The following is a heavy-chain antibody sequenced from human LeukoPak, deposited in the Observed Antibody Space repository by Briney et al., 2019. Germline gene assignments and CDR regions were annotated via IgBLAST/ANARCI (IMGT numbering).Heavy chain of an antibody. CDR3: ARDNYGNYIDY. V-gene: IGHV3-15*01. D-gene: IGHD4-17*01. Sequence: GGSLRLSCAASGFTFSSAWMTWVRQAPGKGLEWVGRIKSKTDGGTAEHAAPVKGRFTISRDDSQNTLYMQMNSLRPEDTAVYYCARDNYGNYIDYWGQGTLVTVSS. J-gene: IGHJ4*02. CDR1: GFTFSSAW. CDR2: IKSKTDGGTA.